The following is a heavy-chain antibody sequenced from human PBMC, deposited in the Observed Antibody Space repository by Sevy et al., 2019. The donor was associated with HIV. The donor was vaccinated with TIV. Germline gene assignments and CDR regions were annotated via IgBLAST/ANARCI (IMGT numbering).Heavy chain of an antibody. J-gene: IGHJ4*02. V-gene: IGHV1-69*13. CDR1: GGTFSSYA. CDR2: IIPIFGTA. Sequence: ASVKVSCKASGGTFSSYAISWVRQAPGQGLEWMGGIIPIFGTANYAQKFQGRVTITADESTSTAYMELSSLRSEDTAVYYCARALRGPSSGSYSPSDYWGQGTLVTASS. D-gene: IGHD1-26*01. CDR3: ARALRGPSSGSYSPSDY.